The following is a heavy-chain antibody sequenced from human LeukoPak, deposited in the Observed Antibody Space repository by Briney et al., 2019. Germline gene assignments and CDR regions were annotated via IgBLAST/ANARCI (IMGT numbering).Heavy chain of an antibody. CDR3: ARDRRGPDDI. D-gene: IGHD1-14*01. CDR2: ISWNSGSI. Sequence: GGSLRLSCAASGFTFDDYAMHWVRQAPGKGLEWVSGISWNSGSIGYADSVKGRSTISRDNAKNSLYLQMSSLRADDTAVYYCARDRRGPDDIWGQGTVVTVSS. CDR1: GFTFDDYA. V-gene: IGHV3-9*01. J-gene: IGHJ3*02.